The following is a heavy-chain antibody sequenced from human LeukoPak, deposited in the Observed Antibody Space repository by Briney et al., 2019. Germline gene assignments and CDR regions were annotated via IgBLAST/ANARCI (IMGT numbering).Heavy chain of an antibody. D-gene: IGHD3-10*01. CDR1: GGSISNGDYY. CDR3: ARLGYYYGSGSYYPIDY. V-gene: IGHV4-30-4*01. Sequence: SETLSLTCTVSGGSISNGDYYWSWIRQPPGKGLEWIGYIYYSGSTYYNPSLKSRVTISVDTSKNQFSLKLSSVTAADTAVYYCARLGYYYGSGSYYPIDYWGQGTLVTVSS. J-gene: IGHJ4*02. CDR2: IYYSGST.